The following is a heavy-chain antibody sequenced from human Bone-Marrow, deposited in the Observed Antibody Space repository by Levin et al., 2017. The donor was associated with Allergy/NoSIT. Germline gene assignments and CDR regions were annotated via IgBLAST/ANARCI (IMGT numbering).Heavy chain of an antibody. V-gene: IGHV3-23*01. Sequence: HPGGSLRLSCVASGFTFSSYAMAWVRQAPGKGLEWVSTLTGSDGRTFSADSVKGRFTISRDNSKNTVFLQMNTLRADDTAIYYCVKVAVTIAAEFDYWGQGTLVTVSS. D-gene: IGHD6-25*01. CDR1: GFTFSSYA. CDR2: LTGSDGRT. CDR3: VKVAVTIAAEFDY. J-gene: IGHJ4*02.